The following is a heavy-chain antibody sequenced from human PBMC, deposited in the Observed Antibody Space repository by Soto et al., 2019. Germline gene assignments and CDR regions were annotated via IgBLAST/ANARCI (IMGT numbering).Heavy chain of an antibody. CDR2: ISAHNGNT. J-gene: IGHJ4*02. CDR3: ATWGSYYDFWSGYLDD. D-gene: IGHD3-3*01. Sequence: GSSVKVSCKASGYTFTSYVISWVRQAPGQGLEWMGWISAHNGNTNYAQKLQGRVTMTTDTSTSTAYMELRSLRSDDTAVYYCATWGSYYDFWSGYLDDWGQGTLVTVSS. V-gene: IGHV1-18*01. CDR1: GYTFTSYV.